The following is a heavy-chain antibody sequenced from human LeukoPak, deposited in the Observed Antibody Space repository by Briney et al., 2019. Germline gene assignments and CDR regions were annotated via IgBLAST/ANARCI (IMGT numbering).Heavy chain of an antibody. D-gene: IGHD2-2*01. CDR2: IYYSGST. Sequence: SETLSLTCTVSGGSISSYYWSWIRQPPGKGLEWIGYIYYSGSTNYNPSLKSRVTISVGTSKNQFSLKLSSVTAADTAVYYCARHYCSSTSCSGRFDPWGQGTLVTVSS. J-gene: IGHJ5*02. V-gene: IGHV4-59*08. CDR3: ARHYCSSTSCSGRFDP. CDR1: GGSISSYY.